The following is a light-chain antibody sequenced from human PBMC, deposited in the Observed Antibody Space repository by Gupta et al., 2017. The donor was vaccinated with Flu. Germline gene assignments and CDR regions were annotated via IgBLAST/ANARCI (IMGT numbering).Light chain of an antibody. J-gene: IGKJ2*01. Sequence: DVVMTQSPLSLPVTLGQPASISCRSSQSRGDSDGNTYLNWFQQRPDQSPRRLIYKVSNRDAGVPDRFSGSGSGKYVSLKISRGEAEDVGGYYFRQGTHWPPSTFGQGTKLEIK. CDR3: RQGTHWPPST. V-gene: IGKV2-30*01. CDR2: KVS. CDR1: QSRGDSDGNTY.